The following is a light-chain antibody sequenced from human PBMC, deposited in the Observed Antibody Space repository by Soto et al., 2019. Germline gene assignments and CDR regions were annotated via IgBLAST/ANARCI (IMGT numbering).Light chain of an antibody. CDR2: HVT. J-gene: IGLJ1*01. CDR3: CSLTTSHTYG. V-gene: IGLV2-14*03. Sequence: QSALTQPASVSGSPGQSITISCTGTSSDIGHYDYVSWYQQHPGKAPKLMIYHVTYRPSGVSNRYSGSKSGNSASLTISGHQADDEADYYCCSLTTSHTYGFGSGTKLTLL. CDR1: SSDIGHYDY.